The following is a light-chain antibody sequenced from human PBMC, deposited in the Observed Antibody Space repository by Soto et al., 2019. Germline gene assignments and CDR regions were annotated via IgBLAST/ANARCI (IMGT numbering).Light chain of an antibody. V-gene: IGKV1-5*01. Sequence: DIQMTHSPSTLSASVGCRCTITCRASQSISTWLAWYQQKPGRAPKLLIYDASSLESGVPSRFSGSGSATEFTLPINSLQPDDFATYYCQQFNTYSTWTFGQGTKVDIK. CDR2: DAS. J-gene: IGKJ1*01. CDR1: QSISTW. CDR3: QQFNTYSTWT.